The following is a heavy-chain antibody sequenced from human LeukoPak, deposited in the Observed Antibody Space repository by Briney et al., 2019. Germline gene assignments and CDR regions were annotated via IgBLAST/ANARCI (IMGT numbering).Heavy chain of an antibody. V-gene: IGHV3-20*04. CDR3: AREEGDYYDSSGYYYPFDY. Sequence: GGSLRLSCAASGFTFDDYGMSWVRQAPGKGLEWVSGINWNGGSTGYADSVKGRFTISRDNAKNSLYLQMNSLRAEDTASYYCAREEGDYYDSSGYYYPFDYWGQGTLVTVSS. D-gene: IGHD3-22*01. J-gene: IGHJ4*02. CDR2: INWNGGST. CDR1: GFTFDDYG.